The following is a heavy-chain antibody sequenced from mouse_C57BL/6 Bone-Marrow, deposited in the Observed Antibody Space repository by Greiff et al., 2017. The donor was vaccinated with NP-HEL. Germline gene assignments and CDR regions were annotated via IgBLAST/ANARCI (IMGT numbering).Heavy chain of an antibody. Sequence: EVKVVESGAELVKPGASVKLSCTASGFNIKDYYMHWVKQRTEQGLEWIGRIDPEDGETKYAPKFQGKATITADTSSNTAYLQLSSLTSEDTAVYYCARPGWHLPGYFDVWGTGTTVTVSS. CDR3: ARPGWHLPGYFDV. CDR1: GFNIKDYY. V-gene: IGHV14-2*01. CDR2: IDPEDGET. D-gene: IGHD5-1*01. J-gene: IGHJ1*03.